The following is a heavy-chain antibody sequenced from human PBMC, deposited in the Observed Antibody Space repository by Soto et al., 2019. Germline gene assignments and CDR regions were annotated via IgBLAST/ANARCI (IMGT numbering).Heavy chain of an antibody. CDR1: GYTFTSYY. D-gene: IGHD4-17*01. J-gene: IGHJ6*03. CDR3: ARDHTHYGDAEVYYYYYMDV. V-gene: IGHV1-46*03. Sequence: ASVKVSCTASGYTFTSYYMHWVRQAPGQGLEWMGIINPSGGSTSYAQKFQGRVTMTRDTSTSTVYMELSSLRSEDTAVYYCARDHTHYGDAEVYYYYYMDVWGKGTTVTVSS. CDR2: INPSGGST.